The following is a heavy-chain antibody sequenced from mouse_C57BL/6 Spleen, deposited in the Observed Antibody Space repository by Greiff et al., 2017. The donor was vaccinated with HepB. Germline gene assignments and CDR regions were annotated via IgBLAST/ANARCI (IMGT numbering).Heavy chain of an antibody. CDR3: TRKAGSFDY. V-gene: IGHV1-15*01. CDR1: GYTFTDYE. CDR2: IDPETGGT. Sequence: QVHVKQSGAELVRPGASVTLSCKASGYTFTDYEMHWVKQTPVHGLEWIGAIDPETGGTAYNQKFKGKAILTADKSSSTAYMELRSLTSEDSAVYYCTRKAGSFDYWGQGTTLTVSS. D-gene: IGHD4-1*01. J-gene: IGHJ2*01.